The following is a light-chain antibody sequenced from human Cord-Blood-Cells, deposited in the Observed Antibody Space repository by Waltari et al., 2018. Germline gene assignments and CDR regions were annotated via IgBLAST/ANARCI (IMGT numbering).Light chain of an antibody. CDR1: RPNIGAGYA. CDR2: GNS. V-gene: IGLV1-40*01. Sequence: QSVLTQPPSVSGAPGQRVTISCTGSRPNIGAGYAVHWYQQLPGTAPKLLIYGNSNRPSGVPDRFSGSKSGTSASLAITGLQAEDEADYYCQSYDSSLSGWVFGGGTKLTVL. J-gene: IGLJ3*02. CDR3: QSYDSSLSGWV.